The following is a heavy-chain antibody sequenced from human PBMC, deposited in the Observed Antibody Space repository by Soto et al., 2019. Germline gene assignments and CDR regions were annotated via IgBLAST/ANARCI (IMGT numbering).Heavy chain of an antibody. D-gene: IGHD5-12*01. J-gene: IGHJ4*02. CDR3: AKDSRGYRGYPAY. CDR1: GFTFSNHG. Sequence: QAQLVESGGGVVQPGRSLRLSCVASGFTFSNHGIHWVRQAPGKGLDWVAVISDDGSNKFYADSVKGRFTISRDNSKNTLYLQMNSLRAEDTAVYYCAKDSRGYRGYPAYWGQGTLVTVSS. V-gene: IGHV3-30*18. CDR2: ISDDGSNK.